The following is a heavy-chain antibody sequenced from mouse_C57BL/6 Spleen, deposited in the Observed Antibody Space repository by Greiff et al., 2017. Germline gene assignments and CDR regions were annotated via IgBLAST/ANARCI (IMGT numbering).Heavy chain of an antibody. J-gene: IGHJ1*03. V-gene: IGHV1-53*01. CDR2: INPCNGGT. CDR1: GYTFTSYW. CDR3: ARPVPNCYFDV. Sequence: QVQLQQPGTELVKPGASVKLSCKASGYTFTSYWMHWVKQRPGQGLEWIGNINPCNGGTNYNEKFKRKATLTVDTSSSTAYMQLSSLTSDDSAVYYCARPVPNCYFDVWGTGTTVTVSS.